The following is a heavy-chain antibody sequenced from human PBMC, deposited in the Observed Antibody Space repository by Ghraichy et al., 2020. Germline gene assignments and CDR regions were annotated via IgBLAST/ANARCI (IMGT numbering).Heavy chain of an antibody. Sequence: GGSLRLSCAASGFTFSRYAMSSVRQAPGKGLEWVSAISGSGGSTYYADFVKGRFTISKDNSKNTLYLQMNSLRAEDTAVYYCAKAAQYQLLYPYLRVCMDVWGQGTTVTVSS. J-gene: IGHJ6*02. V-gene: IGHV3-23*01. CDR1: GFTFSRYA. CDR2: ISGSGGST. CDR3: AKAAQYQLLYPYLRVCMDV. D-gene: IGHD2-2*02.